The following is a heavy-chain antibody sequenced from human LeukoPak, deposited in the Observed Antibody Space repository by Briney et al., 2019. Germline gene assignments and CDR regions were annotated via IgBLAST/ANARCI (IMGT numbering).Heavy chain of an antibody. Sequence: ASVKVSCKASGYTFTSDDINWVRQATGQGLEWMGWMNPNSGNTGYAQKFQGRVTMTEDTSTDTAYMELSSLRSEDTAVYYCATRYCSGGSCPNYYYYYINVWGKGTTVTISS. D-gene: IGHD2-15*01. CDR3: ATRYCSGGSCPNYYYYYINV. J-gene: IGHJ6*03. V-gene: IGHV1-8*01. CDR1: GYTFTSDD. CDR2: MNPNSGNT.